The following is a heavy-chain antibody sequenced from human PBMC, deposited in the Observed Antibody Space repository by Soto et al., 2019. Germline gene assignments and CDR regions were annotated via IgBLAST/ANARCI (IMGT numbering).Heavy chain of an antibody. J-gene: IGHJ4*02. D-gene: IGHD3-10*01. CDR3: AKELGGGFGERLG. Sequence: EVQLLESGGGLVQPGGSLRLSCAASGFTLSSYAMSWVRQAPGKGLEWVSVILGSGGSTYYADSVKGRFTISRDNSKNTQYLQMNSLGAEDTAVYYCAKELGGGFGERLGWGQGTLVTVSS. V-gene: IGHV3-23*01. CDR2: ILGSGGST. CDR1: GFTLSSYA.